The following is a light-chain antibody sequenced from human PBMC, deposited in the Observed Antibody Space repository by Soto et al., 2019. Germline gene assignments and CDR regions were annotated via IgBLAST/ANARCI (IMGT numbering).Light chain of an antibody. V-gene: IGLV2-23*02. CDR3: CSYAGSTAL. CDR1: SSDIGAYNY. J-gene: IGLJ2*01. CDR2: EVI. Sequence: QAVVTQPASVSGSPGQSIAISCTGTSSDIGAYNYVSWYQQHPGKAPKLMIYEVIQRPSGVSNRFSGSKSGNTASLTISGLQAEDEGDYYCCSYAGSTALFGGGTKVTVL.